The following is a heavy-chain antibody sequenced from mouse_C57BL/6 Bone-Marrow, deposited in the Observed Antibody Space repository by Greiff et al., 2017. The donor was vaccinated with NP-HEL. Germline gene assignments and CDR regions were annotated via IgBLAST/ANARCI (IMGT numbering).Heavy chain of an antibody. Sequence: VQLQESGAELVRPGTSVKLSCKASGYTFTSYWMHWVKQRPGQGLEWIGVIDPSDSYTNYNQKFKGKATLTVDTSSSTAYMQLSGLTSEYSAVYDCASPYFWGQGTTLTVSS. CDR3: ASPYF. CDR2: IDPSDSYT. V-gene: IGHV1-59*01. J-gene: IGHJ2*01. CDR1: GYTFTSYW.